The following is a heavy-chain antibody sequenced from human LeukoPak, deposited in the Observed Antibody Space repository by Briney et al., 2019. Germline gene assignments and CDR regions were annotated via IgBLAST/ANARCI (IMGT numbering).Heavy chain of an antibody. D-gene: IGHD3-22*01. V-gene: IGHV4-39*01. CDR2: IYYSGST. Sequence: SETLPLTCTVSGGSISSSSYYWGWIRQPPGKGLEWIGSIYYSGSTYYNPSLKSRVTISVDTSKNQFSLKLSSVTAADTAVYYCARHADSSTRYYYDSSARRKDFDYWGQGTLVTVSS. J-gene: IGHJ4*02. CDR3: ARHADSSTRYYYDSSARRKDFDY. CDR1: GGSISSSSYY.